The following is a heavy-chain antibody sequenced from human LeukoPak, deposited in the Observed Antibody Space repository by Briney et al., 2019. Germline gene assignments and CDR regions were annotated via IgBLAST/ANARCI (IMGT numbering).Heavy chain of an antibody. CDR2: IYYSGST. D-gene: IGHD5-18*01. CDR1: GGSISSYY. Sequence: SETLSLTCTVSGGSISSYYWSWIRQPPGKGLEWIGYIYYSGSTNYNPSLKSRVTISVDTSKNQFSLKLSSVTAADTAVYYCARGGYSYGSYYFDYWGQGTLVTVSP. J-gene: IGHJ4*02. CDR3: ARGGYSYGSYYFDY. V-gene: IGHV4-59*01.